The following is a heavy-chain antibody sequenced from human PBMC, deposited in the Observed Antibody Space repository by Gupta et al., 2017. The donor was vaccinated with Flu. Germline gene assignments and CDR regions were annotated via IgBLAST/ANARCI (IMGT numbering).Heavy chain of an antibody. CDR1: GFTFSNAW. J-gene: IGHJ6*02. D-gene: IGHD4-17*01. Sequence: EVQLVESGGGLVKPGGSLRLSCAASGFTFSNAWRSWVRQAPGKGLEWVGRIKSKTDGGTTDYAAPVKGRFTISRDDSKNTLYLQMNSLKTEETAVYYCTTVYSVTTIYYYYGMDVWGQGTTVTVSS. V-gene: IGHV3-15*01. CDR2: IKSKTDGGTT. CDR3: TTVYSVTTIYYYYGMDV.